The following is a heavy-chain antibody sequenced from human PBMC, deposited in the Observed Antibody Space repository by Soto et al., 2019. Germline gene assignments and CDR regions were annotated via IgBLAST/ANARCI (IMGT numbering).Heavy chain of an antibody. D-gene: IGHD5-12*01. Sequence: SETLSLTCTVSGGSISSYYWSWIRQPPGKGLEWIGYIYYSGSTNYNPSLKSRVTISVDTSKNQFSLKLSSVTAADTAVYYCARHGGRGYKNNWFDPWGQGTLVTVSS. CDR3: ARHGGRGYKNNWFDP. V-gene: IGHV4-59*08. CDR1: GGSISSYY. J-gene: IGHJ5*02. CDR2: IYYSGST.